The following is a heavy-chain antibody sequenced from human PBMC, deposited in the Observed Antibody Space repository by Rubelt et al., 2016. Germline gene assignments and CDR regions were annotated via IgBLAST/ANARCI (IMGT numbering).Heavy chain of an antibody. CDR2: ISAYNGNT. V-gene: IGHV1-18*04. D-gene: IGHD3-3*01. CDR1: GYTFTSHY. Sequence: QVQLVQSGNEVTKPGASVRVSCKASGYTFTSHYITWVRQAPGQGLEWMGWISAYNGNTNYAQRVQGRVTMPTDTATSTAHMGLRSLRSDDTAGYYCARASTDFWSGSSNPWGQGVLVTVAS. J-gene: IGHJ5*02. CDR3: ARASTDFWSGSSNP.